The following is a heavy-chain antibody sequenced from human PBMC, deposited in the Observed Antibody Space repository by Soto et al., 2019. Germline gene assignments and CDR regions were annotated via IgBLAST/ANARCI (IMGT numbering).Heavy chain of an antibody. J-gene: IGHJ4*02. CDR1: GFTFSSYA. Sequence: GGSLRLSCAASGFTFSSYAMSWVRQAPGKGLEWVPAISGSGGSTYYADSVKGRFTISRDNSKNTLYLQMNSLRAEDTAVYYCAKGTMIVVVIAFDYWGQGTLVTVSS. CDR2: ISGSGGST. CDR3: AKGTMIVVVIAFDY. V-gene: IGHV3-23*01. D-gene: IGHD3-22*01.